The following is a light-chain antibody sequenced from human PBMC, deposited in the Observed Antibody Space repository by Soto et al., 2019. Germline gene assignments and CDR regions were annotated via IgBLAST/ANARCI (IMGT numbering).Light chain of an antibody. J-gene: IGLJ3*02. Sequence: QSVLTQPPSVSGAPGQMFTISCTGSSSNIGAGYDVHWYHQLPGTAPKLLIYGNSNRPSGVPDRFSGSKSGTSASLAITGLQAEDEADYYCQSYDSSLSGWVFGGGTKLTVL. CDR1: SSNIGAGYD. CDR3: QSYDSSLSGWV. V-gene: IGLV1-40*01. CDR2: GNS.